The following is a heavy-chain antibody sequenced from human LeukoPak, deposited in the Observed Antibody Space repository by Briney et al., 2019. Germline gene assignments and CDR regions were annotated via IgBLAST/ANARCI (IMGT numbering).Heavy chain of an antibody. Sequence: GAPVKVSCKASGYTFTNYYMHWVRQAPGQGLEWMGVIDPSAGSTTYAQKFQGRVTMTRDTATSTVYMELSSLRSEDTAVYYCARDGGGLDSSGWAYYYYYGMDVWGQGTTVTVSS. CDR2: IDPSAGST. J-gene: IGHJ6*02. D-gene: IGHD6-19*01. CDR3: ARDGGGLDSSGWAYYYYYGMDV. CDR1: GYTFTNYY. V-gene: IGHV1-46*01.